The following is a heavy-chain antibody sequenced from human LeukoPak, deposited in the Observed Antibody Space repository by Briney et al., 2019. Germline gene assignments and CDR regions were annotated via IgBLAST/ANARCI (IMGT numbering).Heavy chain of an antibody. J-gene: IGHJ3*02. V-gene: IGHV3-11*06. D-gene: IGHD6-6*01. Sequence: GRFTISRDNAKNSPYLQMNSLRAEDTAVYYCARAQAARRSVLAFDIWGQGTMVTASS. CDR3: ARAQAARRSVLAFDI.